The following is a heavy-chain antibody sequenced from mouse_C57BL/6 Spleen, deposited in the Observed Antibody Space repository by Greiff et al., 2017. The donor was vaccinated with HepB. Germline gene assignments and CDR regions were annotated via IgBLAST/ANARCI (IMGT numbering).Heavy chain of an antibody. Sequence: EVMLVESGGGLVKPGGSLKLSCAASGFTFSSYAMSWVRQTPEKRLEWVATISDGGSYTYYPDNVKGRFTISRDNAKNNLYLQMSHLKSEDTAMYYCARGVNYGSSLYFDYWGQGTTLTVSS. J-gene: IGHJ2*01. CDR3: ARGVNYGSSLYFDY. CDR1: GFTFSSYA. V-gene: IGHV5-4*03. CDR2: ISDGGSYT. D-gene: IGHD1-1*01.